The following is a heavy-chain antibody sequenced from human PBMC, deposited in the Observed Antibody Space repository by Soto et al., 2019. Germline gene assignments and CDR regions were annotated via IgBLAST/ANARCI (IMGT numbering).Heavy chain of an antibody. CDR3: ARDYNSLYSSADYYYYGMDV. CDR2: INPNSGGT. D-gene: IGHD6-25*01. CDR1: GYTFTDYY. J-gene: IGHJ6*02. V-gene: IGHV1-2*04. Sequence: GASVKVSCKASGYTFTDYYMHWVRQAPGQGLEWMGWINPNSGGTNYAQKFQGWVTMTRDTSISTAYMELSRLRSDDTAVYYCARDYNSLYSSADYYYYGMDVWGQGTTVTVSS.